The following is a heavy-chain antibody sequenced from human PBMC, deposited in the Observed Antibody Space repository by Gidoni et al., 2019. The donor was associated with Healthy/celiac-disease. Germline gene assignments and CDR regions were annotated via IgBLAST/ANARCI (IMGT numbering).Heavy chain of an antibody. V-gene: IGHV3-23*01. J-gene: IGHJ6*02. Sequence: EEQLLESGGGVVQPGGSLRLSCAASGFTFSSYAMSWVRQAPGKGLEWVSAISGSGGSTDYADSVKGRFTISKDNSKNTLYLQMNSLRAEDTAVYYCAKLYGSGSYRYGMDVWGQGTTVTVSS. CDR1: GFTFSSYA. D-gene: IGHD3-10*01. CDR2: ISGSGGST. CDR3: AKLYGSGSYRYGMDV.